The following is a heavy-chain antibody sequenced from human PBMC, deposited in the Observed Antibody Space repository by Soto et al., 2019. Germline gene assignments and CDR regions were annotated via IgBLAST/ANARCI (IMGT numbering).Heavy chain of an antibody. Sequence: SETLSLTCTVSGGSISSGIYYWNWIRQHPGKGLEWIGYIYDSENTYYNPSLKSRVTISLDTSKNQFSLKLSSVTAADTAVYYCARIVNMVRGVIGFDYCGQGTLVTVSS. CDR1: GGSISSGIYY. CDR3: ARIVNMVRGVIGFDY. D-gene: IGHD3-10*01. J-gene: IGHJ4*02. V-gene: IGHV4-30-4*08. CDR2: IYDSENT.